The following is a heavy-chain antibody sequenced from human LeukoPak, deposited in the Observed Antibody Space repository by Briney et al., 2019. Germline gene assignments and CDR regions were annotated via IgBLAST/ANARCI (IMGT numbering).Heavy chain of an antibody. CDR3: ARVSGSYFDY. Sequence: SETLSLTCAVSGGSISSSDWWSWVRQPPGKGLEWLGQIYSSGSTNYNPSLTSRVTISVDKSKNQFSLKLSSVTAADTAVYYCARVSGSYFDYWGQGTLVTVSS. J-gene: IGHJ4*02. V-gene: IGHV4-4*02. CDR1: GGSISSSDW. CDR2: IYSSGST. D-gene: IGHD1-26*01.